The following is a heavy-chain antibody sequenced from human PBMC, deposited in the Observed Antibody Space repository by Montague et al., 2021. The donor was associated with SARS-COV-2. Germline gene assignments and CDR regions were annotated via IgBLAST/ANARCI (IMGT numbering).Heavy chain of an antibody. CDR3: AGLREGVVPSPILGVGPYYCSYYVDV. J-gene: IGHJ6*03. CDR2: INHGGST. D-gene: IGHD3-10*01. CDR1: GTSFSGYY. V-gene: IGHV4-34*01. Sequence: SETLSLTCAVHGTSFSGYYWNWIRQPPGKGLERIGEINHGGSTKYSSSPKSRLTISADTSKNKCSLKLTLVAAADTAVYYCAGLREGVVPSPILGVGPYYCSYYVDVWGGGTTVTVSS.